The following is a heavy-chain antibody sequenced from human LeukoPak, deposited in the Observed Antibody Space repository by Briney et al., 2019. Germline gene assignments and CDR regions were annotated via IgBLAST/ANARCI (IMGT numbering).Heavy chain of an antibody. CDR1: GFSLSTSGMR. CDR3: ARISSGYYDSSGYDDY. Sequence: SGPTLVNPTQTLTLTCTFSGFSLSTSGMRVSWIRQPPGKSLEWLARIDRDDDKFYSTSLKTRLTISKDTSKNQVVLTMTNMDPVDTATYYCARISSGYYDSSGYDDYWGQGTLVTVSS. CDR2: IDRDDDK. V-gene: IGHV2-70*04. D-gene: IGHD3-22*01. J-gene: IGHJ4*02.